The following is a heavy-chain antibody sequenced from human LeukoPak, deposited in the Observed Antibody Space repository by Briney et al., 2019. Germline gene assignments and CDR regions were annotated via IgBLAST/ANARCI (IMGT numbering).Heavy chain of an antibody. J-gene: IGHJ4*02. CDR3: AKDHNYNSRTYYYGSGSYYNNVLDY. CDR2: ISYDGSNK. V-gene: IGHV3-30*18. CDR1: GFTFSSYG. Sequence: PGGSLRLSCAASGFTFSSYGMHWVRQAPGKGLEGVAVISYDGSNKYYADSVKGRFTISRDNSKNTLYLQMNSLRAEDTAVYYCAKDHNYNSRTYYYGSGSYYNNVLDYWGQGTLVTVSS. D-gene: IGHD3-10*01.